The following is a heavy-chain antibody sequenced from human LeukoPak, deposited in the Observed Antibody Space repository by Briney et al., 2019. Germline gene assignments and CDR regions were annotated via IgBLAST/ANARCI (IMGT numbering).Heavy chain of an antibody. CDR2: IFPNSGAT. CDR3: AREAYASGSFRTDYYYMDV. Sequence: SVKVSCKASGYTFTSYGISWVRQAPGQGLEWMGWIFPNSGATNYAQKFQGRVTMTRDTSISTAYMELSRLRSDDTAVYYCAREAYASGSFRTDYYYMDVWGKGTTVTVSS. V-gene: IGHV1-2*02. J-gene: IGHJ6*03. D-gene: IGHD3-10*01. CDR1: GYTFTSYG.